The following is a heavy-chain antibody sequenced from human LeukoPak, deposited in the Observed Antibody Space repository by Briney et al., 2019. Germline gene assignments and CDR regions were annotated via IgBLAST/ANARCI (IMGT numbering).Heavy chain of an antibody. CDR3: ARRRYYYDSSGYYYPFDY. D-gene: IGHD3-22*01. CDR2: INHSGST. Sequence: SETLSLTCAVYGGSFSGYYWSWIRQPPGKGLEWIGEINHSGSTNYNPSLKSRVTISVDTSKNQFSLKLSSVTAADTAVYYCARRRYYYDSSGYYYPFDYWGQGTLVTVSS. J-gene: IGHJ4*02. V-gene: IGHV4-34*01. CDR1: GGSFSGYY.